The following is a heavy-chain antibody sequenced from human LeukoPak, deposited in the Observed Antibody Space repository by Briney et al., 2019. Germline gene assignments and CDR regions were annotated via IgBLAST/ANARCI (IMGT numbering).Heavy chain of an antibody. Sequence: PGGSLRLSCAASGVSVSSNYMSWVRQAPGKGLEWISVMYSGGSTYYADSVKGRFTISRDHSKNTLFLEMTSLRAEDTAMYYCARDLGVSGYFDYSGQGTLVTVSS. CDR1: GVSVSSNY. V-gene: IGHV3-53*01. CDR3: ARDLGVSGYFDY. D-gene: IGHD3-16*01. CDR2: MYSGGST. J-gene: IGHJ4*02.